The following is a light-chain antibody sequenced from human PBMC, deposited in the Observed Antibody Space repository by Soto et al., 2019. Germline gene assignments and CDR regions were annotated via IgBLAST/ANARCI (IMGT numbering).Light chain of an antibody. J-gene: IGKJ4*01. CDR3: QQYYSAPLT. Sequence: DIQMTQSPSTLSASVGDRVTITCRASESIDSWLAWHQQKPGRAPKLLISKASSLEGGVPSRFSGSGFGTEFTLTISSLQAEDVAVYYCQQYYSAPLTFGGGTKVDIK. CDR2: KAS. CDR1: ESIDSW. V-gene: IGKV1-5*03.